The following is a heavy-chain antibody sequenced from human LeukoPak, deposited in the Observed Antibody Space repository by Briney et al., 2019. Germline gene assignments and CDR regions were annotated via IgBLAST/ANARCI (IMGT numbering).Heavy chain of an antibody. CDR3: ARHGYSSGSLAWFDP. CDR2: IYYSGST. J-gene: IGHJ5*02. CDR1: GGSISSYY. V-gene: IGHV4-59*01. D-gene: IGHD6-19*01. Sequence: PSETLSLTRTVAGGSISSYYWRWIRQPPGKGLEWVGYIYYSGSTNYNPSLKSRVTISVDTSKNQFSLKLSSVTAADTAVYYCARHGYSSGSLAWFDPWGQGTQVTVSS.